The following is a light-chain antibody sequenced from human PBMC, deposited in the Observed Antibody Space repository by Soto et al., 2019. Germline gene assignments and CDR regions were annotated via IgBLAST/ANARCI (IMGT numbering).Light chain of an antibody. V-gene: IGKV3-20*01. CDR2: ETS. CDR1: RSLSSTS. CDR3: QQYGSSPRT. Sequence: IVLTQSPGTLSLAPGERATLSCRASRSLSSTSLAWYQQRPGQAPRPLIYETSTRATDIPDRFSGSGSGTDFTLTINRLEPDDFAVYYCQQYGSSPRTFGQGTKVEIK. J-gene: IGKJ1*01.